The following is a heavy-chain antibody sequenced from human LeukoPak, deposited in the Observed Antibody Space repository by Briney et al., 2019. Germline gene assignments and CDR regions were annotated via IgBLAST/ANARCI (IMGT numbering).Heavy chain of an antibody. CDR2: ISDSGGST. J-gene: IGHJ5*02. CDR1: GFTLSNYA. Sequence: GGSLRLSCAASGFTLSNYAMSWVRQAPGQGLEWVSTISDSGGSTYYADSVKGRFTLSRDNSKSTLSLQMNSLRADDTAVYYCARAYGGNGDNWFDPWGQGTLVTVSS. V-gene: IGHV3-23*01. D-gene: IGHD4-23*01. CDR3: ARAYGGNGDNWFDP.